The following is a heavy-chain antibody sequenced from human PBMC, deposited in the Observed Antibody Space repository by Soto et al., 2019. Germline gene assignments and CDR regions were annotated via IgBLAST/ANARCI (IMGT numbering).Heavy chain of an antibody. CDR2: IKQDGSEK. CDR3: ARDGYYYGSGSYYSIFDY. CDR1: GFTFSSYW. D-gene: IGHD3-10*01. V-gene: IGHV3-7*05. J-gene: IGHJ4*02. Sequence: GGSLGLSCAASGFTFSSYWMSWVRQAPGKGLEWVANIKQDGSEKYYVDSVKGRFTISRDNAKNSLYLQMNSLRVEDTAVYYCARDGYYYGSGSYYSIFDYWGQGTLVTVSS.